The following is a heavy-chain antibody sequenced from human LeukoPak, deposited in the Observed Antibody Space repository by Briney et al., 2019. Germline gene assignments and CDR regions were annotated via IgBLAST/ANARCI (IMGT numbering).Heavy chain of an antibody. D-gene: IGHD6-13*01. V-gene: IGHV1-8*03. J-gene: IGHJ5*02. CDR2: MNPNSGNT. Sequence: ASVKVSCKASGYTFTSYDINWVRQATGQGLEWMGWMNPNSGNTGYAQKFQGRVTITRNTSISTAYMELSSLRSEDTAVYYCARGLGAAAFESYWFDPWGQGTLVTVSS. CDR1: GYTFTSYD. CDR3: ARGLGAAAFESYWFDP.